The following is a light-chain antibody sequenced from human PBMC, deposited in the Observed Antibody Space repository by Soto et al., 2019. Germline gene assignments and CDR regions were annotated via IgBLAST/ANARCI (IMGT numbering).Light chain of an antibody. CDR3: SSYTTSNTRQIV. V-gene: IGLV2-14*03. J-gene: IGLJ1*01. CDR1: SSDVGGYNY. Sequence: ALTQPASVSGSPGQSITTSCTGTSSDVGGYNYVSWYQHHPGKAPKLMIYDVNFRPAGVSNRFSGSKSGNTASLTISGLQPEDEADYYCSSYTTSNTRQIVFGTGTKVTVL. CDR2: DVN.